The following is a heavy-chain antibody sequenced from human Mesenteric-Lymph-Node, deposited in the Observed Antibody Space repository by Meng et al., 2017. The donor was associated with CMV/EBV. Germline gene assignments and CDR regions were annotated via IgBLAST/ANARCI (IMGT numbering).Heavy chain of an antibody. CDR1: GGSFSSYP. D-gene: IGHD2-2*02. Sequence: SVKVSCKASGGSFSSYPFAWVRQAPGQGLEWMGRTIPLAGVTNYAQRFQGRVSITADKFRSTAYLELSSLRSEDTAVYYCASYHCSTTDCSTRYFDYWGQGTLVTVSS. V-gene: IGHV1-69*02. J-gene: IGHJ4*02. CDR2: TIPLAGVT. CDR3: ASYHCSTTDCSTRYFDY.